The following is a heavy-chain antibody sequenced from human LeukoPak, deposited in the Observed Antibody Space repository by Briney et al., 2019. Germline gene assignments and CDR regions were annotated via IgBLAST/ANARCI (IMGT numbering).Heavy chain of an antibody. CDR3: ARHGERYGCPDHFGS. Sequence: SETLSLTCTVSGGAVTSCVYYWAWIRQTPGKDLEWIGNIYYTGSTTYSNPSLKSRVAISIDTSKNQFSLRLSSVTAADTGLYFCARHGERYGCPDHFGSWGQGTLVSVSS. D-gene: IGHD5-18*01. CDR1: GGAVTSCVYY. J-gene: IGHJ4*02. V-gene: IGHV4-39*01. CDR2: IYYTGST.